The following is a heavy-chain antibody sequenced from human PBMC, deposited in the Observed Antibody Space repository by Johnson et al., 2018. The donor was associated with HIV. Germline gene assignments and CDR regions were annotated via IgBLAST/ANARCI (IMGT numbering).Heavy chain of an antibody. CDR2: IQFDGSHK. J-gene: IGHJ3*02. D-gene: IGHD3-3*01. V-gene: IGHV3-30*02. CDR1: RFSFSNYA. Sequence: QVQLVESGGGVVQPGGSLRLTCKASRFSFSNYAIHWVRQAPGKGLEWVTFIQFDGSHKYSADFVKGRFTISRDNSKNTLYLQMNSLRAEDTAVYYCARDRFPYYDFWSGYYRGAFDIWGQGTIVTVSS. CDR3: ARDRFPYYDFWSGYYRGAFDI.